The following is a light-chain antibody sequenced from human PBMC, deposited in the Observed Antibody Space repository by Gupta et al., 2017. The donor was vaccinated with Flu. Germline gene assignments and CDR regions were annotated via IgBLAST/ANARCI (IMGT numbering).Light chain of an antibody. Sequence: SSDVGDYNYVSWYPQHPGKAPKLIIYEVSSRPPGVSNRFFGSKFGNTASLTISSLRAEDEDDYYCCSYTSRSSLGVFGTGTTVTV. CDR2: EVS. CDR3: CSYTSRSSLGV. V-gene: IGLV2-14*01. J-gene: IGLJ1*01. CDR1: SSDVGDYNY.